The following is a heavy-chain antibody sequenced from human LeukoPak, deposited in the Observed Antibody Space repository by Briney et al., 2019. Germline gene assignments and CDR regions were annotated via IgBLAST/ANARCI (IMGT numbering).Heavy chain of an antibody. V-gene: IGHV3-7*01. Sequence: GGSLRLSCAASGFTFSSYWMSWVRQAPGQGLEWVANIKQDGSEKYYVDSVKGRFTISRDNAKNSLYLQMNSLRAEDTAVYYCARDYDYVWGSYRFYYFDYWGQGTLVTVSS. CDR3: ARDYDYVWGSYRFYYFDY. J-gene: IGHJ4*02. CDR2: IKQDGSEK. CDR1: GFTFSSYW. D-gene: IGHD3-16*02.